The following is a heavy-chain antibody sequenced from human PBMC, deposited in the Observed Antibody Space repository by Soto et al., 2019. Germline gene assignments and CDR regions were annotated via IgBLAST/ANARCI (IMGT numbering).Heavy chain of an antibody. CDR1: GGSISSSNW. D-gene: IGHD6-19*01. J-gene: IGHJ4*02. Sequence: SDTLSLTCTVSGGSISSSNWWSWVRQPPGKGLEWIGEIYHSGSTNYNPSLKSRVTISVDKSKNQFSLKLSSVTAADTAVYYCARTEGSSGWATDFDVWGQGTPVTVSS. V-gene: IGHV4-4*02. CDR2: IYHSGST. CDR3: ARTEGSSGWATDFDV.